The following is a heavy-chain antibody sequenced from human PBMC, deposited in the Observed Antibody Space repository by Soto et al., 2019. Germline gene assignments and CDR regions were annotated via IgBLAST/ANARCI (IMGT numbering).Heavy chain of an antibody. CDR3: ARGTYYYDSSGYLAHYYGMDV. J-gene: IGHJ6*02. CDR2: VIPIFGTA. D-gene: IGHD3-22*01. Sequence: SVKVSCKASGGTFSSYAISWVRQAPGQGLEWMGGVIPIFGTANYAQKFQGRVTITADESTSTAYMELSSLRSEDTAVYYCARGTYYYDSSGYLAHYYGMDVWGQGTTVTV. V-gene: IGHV1-69*13. CDR1: GGTFSSYA.